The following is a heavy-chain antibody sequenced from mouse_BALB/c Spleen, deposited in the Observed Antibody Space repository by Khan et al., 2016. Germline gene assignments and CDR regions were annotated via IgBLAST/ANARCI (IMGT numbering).Heavy chain of an antibody. CDR1: GYTFTTAG. J-gene: IGHJ4*01. Sequence: QIQLVQSGPELKKPGETVRISCKASGYTFTTAGMQWVQKMPGKGLKWIGWINTHSGVPKYAEDFKGRFAFSLETSASTAYLQISNLKNEDTAAYFCARAGLGDAMDYWGQGTSVTVSS. D-gene: IGHD3-1*01. CDR3: ARAGLGDAMDY. V-gene: IGHV9-4*02. CDR2: INTHSGVP.